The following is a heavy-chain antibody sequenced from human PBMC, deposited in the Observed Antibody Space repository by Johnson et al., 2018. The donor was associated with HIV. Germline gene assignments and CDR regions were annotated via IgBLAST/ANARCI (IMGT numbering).Heavy chain of an antibody. J-gene: IGHJ3*01. Sequence: QVQLVESGGGVVQPGRSLRLSCAASGFTFSSYGMHWVRQAPGKGLEWVAVISYDGTEKYYAESVKARFTISIDNSQNTIYLVINRVRPEDTAVYYCARGQIAARWSDALHFWGQGTKVTISS. D-gene: IGHD6-6*01. CDR1: GFTFSSYG. CDR2: ISYDGTEK. V-gene: IGHV3-30*03. CDR3: ARGQIAARWSDALHF.